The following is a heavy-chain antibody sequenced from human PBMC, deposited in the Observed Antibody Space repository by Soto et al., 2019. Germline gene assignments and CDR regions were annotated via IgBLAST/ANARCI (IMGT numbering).Heavy chain of an antibody. V-gene: IGHV3-21*01. CDR2: ISSSSSYI. CDR3: ARDSFTMVRGVIITQFDY. Sequence: LRLSCAASGFTFSSYSMNWVRQAPGKGLEWVSSISSSSSYIYYADSVKGRFTISRDNAKNSLYLQMNSLRAEDTAVYYCARDSFTMVRGVIITQFDYWGQGTLVTVSS. CDR1: GFTFSSYS. J-gene: IGHJ4*02. D-gene: IGHD3-10*01.